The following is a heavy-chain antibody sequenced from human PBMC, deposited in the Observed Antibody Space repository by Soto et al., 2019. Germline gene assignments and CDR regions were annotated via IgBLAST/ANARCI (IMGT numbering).Heavy chain of an antibody. J-gene: IGHJ3*02. Sequence: QVQLVQSGAEVKKPGASVKVSCKASGYTFTSHDINWVRQATGQGLEWMGWRNPNSGNTGYSQKCQGRVTMTRNTSISPAYMELSSLRSEDTAVYYCARGGGYCGSTRCYSLDIWGQGTVVIVSS. CDR3: ARGGGYCGSTRCYSLDI. CDR1: GYTFTSHD. CDR2: RNPNSGNT. D-gene: IGHD2-2*02. V-gene: IGHV1-8*01.